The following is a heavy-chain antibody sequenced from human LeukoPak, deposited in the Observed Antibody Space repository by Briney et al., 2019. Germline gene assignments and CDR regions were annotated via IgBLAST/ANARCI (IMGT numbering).Heavy chain of an antibody. CDR1: GYIFTNFW. V-gene: IGHV5-51*01. J-gene: IGHJ4*02. CDR2: IYPGDSDT. Sequence: GESLRISCKGSGYIFTNFWVGWVRQMPGKGLEWMGIIYPGDSDTRYSPSFQGQVTISADKSISTAYLQWSSLKASDTAMYYCARLGGYGSSGYYYGDFDYWGQGTLVTVSS. D-gene: IGHD3-22*01. CDR3: ARLGGYGSSGYYYGDFDY.